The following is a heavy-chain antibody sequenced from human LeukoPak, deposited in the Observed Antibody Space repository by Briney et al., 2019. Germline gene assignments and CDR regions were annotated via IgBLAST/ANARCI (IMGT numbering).Heavy chain of an antibody. D-gene: IGHD2/OR15-2a*01. J-gene: IGHJ4*02. V-gene: IGHV3-21*01. CDR2: ISSSSSYI. Sequence: PGGSLRLSCAASGFTFSSYSMNWVRQAPGKGLEWVSSISSSSSYIYYADSVKGRFTISRDNAKNSLYLQMNSLRAEDTAVYYCAREKSGVARTFDYWGQGTLVTVSS. CDR3: AREKSGVARTFDY. CDR1: GFTFSSYS.